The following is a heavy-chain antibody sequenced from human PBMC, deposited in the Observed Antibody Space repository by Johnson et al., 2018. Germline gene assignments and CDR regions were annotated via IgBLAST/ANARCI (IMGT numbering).Heavy chain of an antibody. J-gene: IGHJ3*02. CDR2: ISGIGSTT. Sequence: EVQLVETGGGVVRPGGSLRLSCAASGFNFDDYGMIWVRQAPGKGLEWVSVISGIGSTTGYADSVKGRFTISRENAKNSLYLQMNSLKAEDTALYYCAKDFAVKPGAFDMWGQGTMVTVSS. CDR3: AKDFAVKPGAFDM. V-gene: IGHV3-20*04. D-gene: IGHD4-11*01. CDR1: GFNFDDYG.